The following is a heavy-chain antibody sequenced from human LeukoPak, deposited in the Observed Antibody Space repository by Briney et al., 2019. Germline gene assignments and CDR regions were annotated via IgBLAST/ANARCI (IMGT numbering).Heavy chain of an antibody. CDR2: IYPGDSDT. CDR3: ASLGYTTYGSGSRRHDAFDI. V-gene: IGHV5-51*01. Sequence: GESLKISYKGSGYSFTSYWIGWVRQMPGKGLEWMGIIYPGDSDTRYSPSFQGQVTISADKSISTAYLQWSSLKASDTAMYYCASLGYTTYGSGSRRHDAFDIWGQGTMVTVSS. D-gene: IGHD3-10*01. CDR1: GYSFTSYW. J-gene: IGHJ3*02.